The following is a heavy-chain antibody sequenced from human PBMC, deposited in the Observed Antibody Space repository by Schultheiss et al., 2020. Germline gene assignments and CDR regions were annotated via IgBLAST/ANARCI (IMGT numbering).Heavy chain of an antibody. Sequence: SQTLSLTCTVSGGSIRSYYWSWIRQPPGKGLEWIGYIYYSGSTNYNPSLKSRVTISVDTSKNQFSLKLSSVTAADTAVYYCARAEDSYYYYGMDVWGQGTTVTVSS. CDR1: GGSIRSYY. J-gene: IGHJ6*02. V-gene: IGHV4-59*01. CDR3: ARAEDSYYYYGMDV. CDR2: IYYSGST.